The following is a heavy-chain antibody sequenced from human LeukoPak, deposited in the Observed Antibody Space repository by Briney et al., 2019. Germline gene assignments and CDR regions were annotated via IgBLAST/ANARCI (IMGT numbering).Heavy chain of an antibody. D-gene: IGHD3-3*01. CDR1: GFTFRSYW. CDR2: INSDGSSI. J-gene: IGHJ3*02. V-gene: IGHV3-74*01. CDR3: ARDRVDFWSGYDAFDI. Sequence: GGSLRLSCAASGFTFRSYWMHWVRQAPGKGLVWVSRINSDGSSIAYADSVKGRYTISRDNAKNTLYLQMSSLRAEDTAVYYCARDRVDFWSGYDAFDIWGQGAMVTVSS.